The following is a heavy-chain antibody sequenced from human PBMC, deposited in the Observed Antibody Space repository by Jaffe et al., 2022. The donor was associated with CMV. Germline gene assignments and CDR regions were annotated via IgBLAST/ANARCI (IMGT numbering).Heavy chain of an antibody. Sequence: EVQLVETGGGLIQPGGSLRLSCAASGFTVSSNYMSWVRQAPGKGLEWVSVIYSGGSTYYADSVKGRFTISRDNSKNTLYLQMNSLRAEDTAVYYCARQYPVPVYYYGSGSALDPWGQGTLVTVSS. D-gene: IGHD3-10*01. CDR3: ARQYPVPVYYYGSGSALDP. CDR1: GFTVSSNY. J-gene: IGHJ5*02. CDR2: IYSGGST. V-gene: IGHV3-53*02.